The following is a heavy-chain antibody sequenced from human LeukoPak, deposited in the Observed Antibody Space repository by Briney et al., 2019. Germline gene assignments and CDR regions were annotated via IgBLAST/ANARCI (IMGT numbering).Heavy chain of an antibody. CDR3: ARDGDGSGTTDWYFDL. CDR2: ISASGSPI. D-gene: IGHD3-10*01. Sequence: GGSLRLSCAASGFTFSSYEMNWVRQAPGKGLEWLSYISASGSPIYYAGSVKGRFTISRDSAKNSLYLQMNSLRAEDTAVYYCARDGDGSGTTDWYFDLWGRGTLVTVSS. J-gene: IGHJ2*01. CDR1: GFTFSSYE. V-gene: IGHV3-48*03.